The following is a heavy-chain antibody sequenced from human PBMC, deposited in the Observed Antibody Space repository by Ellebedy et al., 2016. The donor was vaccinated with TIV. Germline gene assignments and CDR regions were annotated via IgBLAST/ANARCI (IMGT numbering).Heavy chain of an antibody. CDR3: ARVGLPSMVRGPYYFDY. D-gene: IGHD3-10*01. V-gene: IGHV1-18*01. CDR2: ISAYNGNT. Sequence: ASVKVSCXASGYTFTSYGISWVRQAPGQGLEWMGWISAYNGNTNYAQKLQGRVTMTTDTSTSTAYMELSSLRSDDTAVYYCARVGLPSMVRGPYYFDYWGQGTLVTVSS. J-gene: IGHJ4*02. CDR1: GYTFTSYG.